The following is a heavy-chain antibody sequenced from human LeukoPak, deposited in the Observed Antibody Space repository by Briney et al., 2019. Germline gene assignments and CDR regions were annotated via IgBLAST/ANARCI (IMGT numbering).Heavy chain of an antibody. D-gene: IGHD6-19*01. V-gene: IGHV1-69*04. CDR1: GGTFSDDG. J-gene: IGHJ4*02. CDR3: ARDEVFYSSGWYSYFDY. Sequence: GASVKVSCKASGGTFSDDGISWVRQAPGQGLEWMGRIVPVLDITNYAQTFQGRLTITADKSTSTVYMELSSLRSEDTAVYYCARDEVFYSSGWYSYFDYWGQGTLVTVSS. CDR2: IVPVLDIT.